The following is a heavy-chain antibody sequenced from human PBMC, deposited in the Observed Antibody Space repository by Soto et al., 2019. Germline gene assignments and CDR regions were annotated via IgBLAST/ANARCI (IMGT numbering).Heavy chain of an antibody. CDR3: AKALGSFEYCSLPILFDS. CDR2: ISYDGNNK. Sequence: QVQLVDSGGGVVQPGASLRLSCAASGFTFSSYAMHWVRQAPGKGLQWVGFISYDGNNKYYADSAKGRFTISRDNSKNALSLQMNSLRGDDTAVYYCAKALGSFEYCSLPILFDSWGQGTLVTVSS. D-gene: IGHD2-15*01. V-gene: IGHV3-30*04. CDR1: GFTFSSYA. J-gene: IGHJ4*02.